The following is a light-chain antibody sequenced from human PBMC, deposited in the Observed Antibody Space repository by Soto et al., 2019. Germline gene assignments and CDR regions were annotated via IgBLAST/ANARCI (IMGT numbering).Light chain of an antibody. CDR1: SSNIGSNY. CDR2: DNT. J-gene: IGLJ2*01. CDR3: ATWDGTLSVV. V-gene: IGLV1-51*01. Sequence: QSVLTQPPSVSAAPGQRVTISCSGRSSNIGSNYVSWYQHIPGAAPKLLIYDNTKRPSGIPDRFSGSKSGTSATLAISGLQPEDEADYYCATWDGTLSVVFGGGTKLTVL.